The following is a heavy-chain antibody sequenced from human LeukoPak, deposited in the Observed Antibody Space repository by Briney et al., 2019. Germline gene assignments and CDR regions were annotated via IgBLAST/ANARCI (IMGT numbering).Heavy chain of an antibody. CDR3: ARDREGINWFDP. D-gene: IGHD1-26*01. J-gene: IGHJ5*02. CDR2: IIPIFGTA. Sequence: SVKVSCKASGGTFSSYAISWVRQTPGQGLEWMGGIIPIFGTANYAQKFQGRVTITTDESTSTAYMELSSLRSEDTAVYYCARDREGINWFDPWGQGTLVTVSS. V-gene: IGHV1-69*05. CDR1: GGTFSSYA.